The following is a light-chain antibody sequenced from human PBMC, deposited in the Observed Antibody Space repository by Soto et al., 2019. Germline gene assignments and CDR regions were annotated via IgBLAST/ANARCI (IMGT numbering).Light chain of an antibody. J-gene: IGKJ4*01. CDR1: RDIGTW. V-gene: IGKV1-5*03. CDR2: RAS. CDR3: HRHENYPLA. Sequence: TQMTQSPSTLSASVGDSVSITCRASRDIGTWLAWFQQKPGRAPNLLIYRASTLARGVPSRFSGSGSGTEFTLTISSLQPDDFATYDCHRHENYPLAFGGGTKVDI.